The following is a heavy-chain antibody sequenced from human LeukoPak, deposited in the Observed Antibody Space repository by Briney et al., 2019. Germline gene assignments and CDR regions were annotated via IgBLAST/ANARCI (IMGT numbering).Heavy chain of an antibody. Sequence: GGSLRLSCAASGFTFSSYSMNWVRQAPGKGLEWVSSISSSSSYIYYAVSVKGRFTISRDNAKNSLYLQMNSLRAEDTAVYYCARLAAAGTFDYWGQGTLVTVSS. V-gene: IGHV3-21*01. D-gene: IGHD6-13*01. CDR3: ARLAAAGTFDY. J-gene: IGHJ4*02. CDR1: GFTFSSYS. CDR2: ISSSSSYI.